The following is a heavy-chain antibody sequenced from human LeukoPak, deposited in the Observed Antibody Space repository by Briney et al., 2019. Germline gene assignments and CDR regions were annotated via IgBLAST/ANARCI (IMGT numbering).Heavy chain of an antibody. V-gene: IGHV1-2*02. Sequence: GASVKVSCKASGYTFTGYYMHWVRQAPGQGLEWMGWINPNSGGTNYAQKLQGRVTMTRDTSISTAYMELSRLRSDDTAVYYCARQLGGDYYDSSGSYNDYWGQGTLVTVSS. CDR2: INPNSGGT. CDR3: ARQLGGDYYDSSGSYNDY. D-gene: IGHD3-22*01. CDR1: GYTFTGYY. J-gene: IGHJ4*02.